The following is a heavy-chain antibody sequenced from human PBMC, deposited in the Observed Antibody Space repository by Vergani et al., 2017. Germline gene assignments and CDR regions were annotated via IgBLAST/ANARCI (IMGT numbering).Heavy chain of an antibody. V-gene: IGHV4-31*03. J-gene: IGHJ6*03. CDR2: IYYSGST. CDR3: VREPGANRFVYYNYMDV. D-gene: IGHD4/OR15-4a*01. CDR1: GGPISRRGYY. Sequence: QVQLQESGPGLVKPSQTPSPTRTVPGGPISRRGYYLSWIRPHAGKGLEWLGYIYYSGSTYYNLSLKGRVTISVDTSKNQFSLKLSSVTAADTAVDYCVREPGANRFVYYNYMDVWGKGTTVTVSS.